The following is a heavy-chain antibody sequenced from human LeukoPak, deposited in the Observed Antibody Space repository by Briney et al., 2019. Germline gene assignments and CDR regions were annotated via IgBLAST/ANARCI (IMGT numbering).Heavy chain of an antibody. Sequence: GGSLRLSYAAAGFSFSGHWMNWVSQPPGEGLEWVANIKADGSEKYYVDSVKGRFTISRDGAKRTVDLQMDNLRAEDTAIYYCAYRNNFEYWGQGALVTVSS. CDR1: GFSFSGHW. J-gene: IGHJ4*02. CDR2: IKADGSEK. CDR3: AYRNNFEY. V-gene: IGHV3-7*05. D-gene: IGHD1-26*01.